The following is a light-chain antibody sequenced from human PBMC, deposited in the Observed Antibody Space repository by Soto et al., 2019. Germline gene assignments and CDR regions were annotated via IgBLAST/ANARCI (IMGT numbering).Light chain of an antibody. V-gene: IGLV2-14*01. CDR3: NSYTSTSARV. CDR1: SSDVGGYDF. CDR2: EVS. J-gene: IGLJ3*02. Sequence: QSALTQPASVSGSPGQSITISCTGTSSDVGGYDFVSWYQQHPGKAPKLIIYEVSNRPSGVSHRFSGSKSGNTASLTISVLQAEDEDDYYCNSYTSTSARVFGGGTKLTVL.